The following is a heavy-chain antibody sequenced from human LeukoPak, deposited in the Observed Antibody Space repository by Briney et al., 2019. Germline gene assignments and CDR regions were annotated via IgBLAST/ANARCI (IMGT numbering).Heavy chain of an antibody. CDR2: ISGSGGST. Sequence: GGSLRLSCAASGFTFSSYAMSWVRQAPGKGLEWVSVISGSGGSTYYADSVKGRFTISRDNSKNTLYLQMNSLRAEDTAVYYCAKVGTGRDGRIDYWGQGTLVTVSS. D-gene: IGHD5-24*01. CDR1: GFTFSSYA. CDR3: AKVGTGRDGRIDY. J-gene: IGHJ4*02. V-gene: IGHV3-23*01.